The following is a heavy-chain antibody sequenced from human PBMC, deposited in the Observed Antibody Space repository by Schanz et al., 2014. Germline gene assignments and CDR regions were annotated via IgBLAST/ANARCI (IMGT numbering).Heavy chain of an antibody. CDR3: VREGSTTPVAGLRSFDWLGRFDY. CDR1: GFSFSDHA. CDR2: VRKKEFSDDTE. D-gene: IGHD3-9*01. V-gene: IGHV3-72*01. J-gene: IGHJ4*02. Sequence: EVELVESGGGLVQPGGSLRLSCAASGFSFSDHAMDWVRQAAGKGLEWVGRVRKKEFSDDTEEYAASVRGRFTISRDDSKNVVNLQMNGLKTEDTAMYYCVREGSTTPVAGLRSFDWLGRFDYWAQGTLVTVAS.